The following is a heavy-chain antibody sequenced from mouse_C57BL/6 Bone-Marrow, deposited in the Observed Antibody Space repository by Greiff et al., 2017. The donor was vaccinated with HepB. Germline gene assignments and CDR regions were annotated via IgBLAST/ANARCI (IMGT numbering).Heavy chain of an antibody. CDR2: INPRSGNT. CDR3: ARGGLRRRALDY. Sequence: VHLVESGAELARPGASVKLSCKASGYTFTSYGISWVKQSTGQGLEWIGEINPRSGNTYYNEKFKGKATLTADKSSSTAYMELRSLTSEDSAVYFCARGGLRRRALDYWGQGTSVTVSS. CDR1: GYTFTSYG. J-gene: IGHJ4*01. V-gene: IGHV1-81*01. D-gene: IGHD2-4*01.